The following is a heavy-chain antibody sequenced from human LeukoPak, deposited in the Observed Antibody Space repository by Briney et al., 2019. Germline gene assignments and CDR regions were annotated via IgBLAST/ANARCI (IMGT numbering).Heavy chain of an antibody. CDR1: GFTVSNTY. D-gene: IGHD3-22*01. V-gene: IGHV3-53*01. CDR3: ARDNYDSSGFT. CDR2: IYSGGGT. J-gene: IGHJ4*02. Sequence: GGSLRLSCAASGFTVSNTYMSWVRQAPGKGLEWVSFIYSGGGTRYADSVKGGFTISRDNSRDTLYLQMNSLRAEDTALYYCARDNYDSSGFTWGQGTLVTVSS.